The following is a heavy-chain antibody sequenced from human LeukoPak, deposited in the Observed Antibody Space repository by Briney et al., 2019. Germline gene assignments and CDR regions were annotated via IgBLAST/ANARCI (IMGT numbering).Heavy chain of an antibody. CDR1: GYTFTTYG. D-gene: IGHD4-17*01. CDR2: ISAYNGNT. Sequence: ASVTVSCKASGYTFTTYGISGVRQAPGQGREWMGWISAYNGNTNYAQKLQGRVTMTTDTSTSTAYMELRSLRSDDTAVYYCARDYGDYANFDYWGQGTLVTVSS. CDR3: ARDYGDYANFDY. V-gene: IGHV1-18*01. J-gene: IGHJ4*02.